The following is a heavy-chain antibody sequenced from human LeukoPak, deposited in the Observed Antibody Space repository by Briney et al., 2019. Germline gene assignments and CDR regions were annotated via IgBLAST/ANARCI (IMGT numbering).Heavy chain of an antibody. CDR1: GFTFSDYD. CDR2: SSTSGSTL. J-gene: IGHJ1*01. V-gene: IGHV3-48*03. Sequence: PGGSRRLSCAASGFTFSDYDMNWVRQAAGKGLEWISYSSTSGSTLFYADSVRGRFTVFRDNAKNSLFLQMSSLRAEDTGVYYCARAYSRGWSQYFQYWGQGIPVTVSS. CDR3: ARAYSRGWSQYFQY. D-gene: IGHD6-19*01.